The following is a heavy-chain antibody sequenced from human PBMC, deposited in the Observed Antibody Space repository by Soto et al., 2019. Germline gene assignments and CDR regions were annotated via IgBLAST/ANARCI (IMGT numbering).Heavy chain of an antibody. CDR2: IYYSGST. CDR1: GGSISSYY. D-gene: IGHD5-12*01. V-gene: IGHV4-59*08. CDR3: ARHGPDIVATIDY. Sequence: SETLSLTCTVSGGSISSYYWSWIRQPPGKGLEWIGYIYYSGSTNYNPSLKSRVTISVDTSKNQFSLKLSSVTAADTAVYYCARHGPDIVATIDYWGQGTLVTVSS. J-gene: IGHJ4*02.